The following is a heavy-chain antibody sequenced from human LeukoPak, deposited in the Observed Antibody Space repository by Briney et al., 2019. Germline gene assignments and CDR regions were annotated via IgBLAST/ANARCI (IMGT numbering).Heavy chain of an antibody. D-gene: IGHD3-22*01. CDR3: AREAYYYDSSGYYYVGAFDI. CDR2: IYHSGST. V-gene: IGHV4-38-2*02. J-gene: IGHJ3*02. Sequence: SETLSLTCTVSGYSISSGYYWGWIRQPPGKGLEWIGSIYHSGSTYYNPSLKSRVTISVDTSKNQFSLKLSSVTAADTAVYYCAREAYYYDSSGYYYVGAFDIWGQGTMVTVSS. CDR1: GYSISSGYY.